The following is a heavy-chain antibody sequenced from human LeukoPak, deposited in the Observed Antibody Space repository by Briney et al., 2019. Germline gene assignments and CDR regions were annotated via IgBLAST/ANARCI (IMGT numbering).Heavy chain of an antibody. D-gene: IGHD3-10*01. J-gene: IGHJ3*02. Sequence: PGGSLRLSCAASGFTFSYYWMHWVRQAPGEGLVWVSRINDDGRTTTYADSVKGRTTISRDNAKNTLYLQMSSLRVEDTAVYYCARSGITMVGGASIGLLTFDIWGPGTMVTVSS. CDR2: INDDGRTT. CDR3: ARSGITMVGGASIGLLTFDI. CDR1: GFTFSYYW. V-gene: IGHV3-74*03.